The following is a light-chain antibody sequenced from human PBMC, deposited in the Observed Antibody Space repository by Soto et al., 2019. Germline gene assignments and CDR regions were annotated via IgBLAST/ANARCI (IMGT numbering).Light chain of an antibody. V-gene: IGLV2-14*01. CDR2: EVT. CDR1: SSDVGAHDF. CDR3: NSYTLSKTVI. J-gene: IGLJ2*01. Sequence: QSALTQPASVSGSPGQSITISCSGTSSDVGAHDFVSWYQHHPDKAPKVIIFEVTKRPSGVSSRFSGSKTGNTASLTISGLRAEDEADYYCNSYTLSKTVIFGGGTKLTVL.